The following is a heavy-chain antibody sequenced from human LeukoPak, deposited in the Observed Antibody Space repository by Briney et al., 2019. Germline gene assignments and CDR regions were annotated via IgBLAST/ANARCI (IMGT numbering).Heavy chain of an antibody. V-gene: IGHV4-59*08. D-gene: IGHD2-2*01. CDR1: GGSIRSYY. Sequence: SETLSLTCTVSGGSIRSYYWSWIRQPPGKGLEWIGYIYYSGSTNYNPSLKSRVTISVDTSKNQFSLKLSSVTAADTAVYYCARRVLLGYCGSTSCSFDYWGQGTLVTVSS. J-gene: IGHJ4*02. CDR2: IYYSGST. CDR3: ARRVLLGYCGSTSCSFDY.